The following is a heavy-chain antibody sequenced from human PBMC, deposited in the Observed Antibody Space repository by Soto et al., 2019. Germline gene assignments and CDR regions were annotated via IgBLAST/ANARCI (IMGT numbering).Heavy chain of an antibody. Sequence: QVQLQESGPGLVQPSGTLSLTCAVSGVSISSSQWWSWVRQPPGKGLEWIGEIYYNERTNYNPSLKSRPTMSLDRSKNQVSLKLSSVTAADTATYYCGRTKDYFYGVDVWGQGTTVTVSS. V-gene: IGHV4-4*02. J-gene: IGHJ6*02. CDR2: IYYNERT. CDR1: GVSISSSQW. CDR3: GRTKDYFYGVDV.